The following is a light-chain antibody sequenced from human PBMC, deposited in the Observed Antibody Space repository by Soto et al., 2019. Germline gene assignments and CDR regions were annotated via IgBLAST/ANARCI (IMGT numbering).Light chain of an antibody. Sequence: QSALTQPASVSGSPGQSITISCTGTSSDVGGYNYVSWYQQHPGKAAKLMIYDVSNRPSGVSNRFSGSKSGNTASLTISGLQAEDEADYYCSSYTSSSTLXYVXXTGXKVTXL. CDR3: SSYTSSSTLXYV. CDR2: DVS. J-gene: IGLJ1*01. CDR1: SSDVGGYNY. V-gene: IGLV2-14*01.